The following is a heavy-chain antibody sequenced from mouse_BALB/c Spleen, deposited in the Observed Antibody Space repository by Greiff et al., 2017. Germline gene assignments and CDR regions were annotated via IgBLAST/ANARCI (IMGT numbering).Heavy chain of an antibody. Sequence: DVMLVESGGGLVKPGGSLKLSCAASGFTFSSYAMSWVRQSPEKRLEWVAEISSGGSYTYYPDTVTGRFTISRDNAKNTLYLEMSSLRSEDTAMYYCARLDSSNYFDYWGQGTTLTVSS. CDR3: ARLDSSNYFDY. D-gene: IGHD3-2*01. V-gene: IGHV5-9-4*01. CDR1: GFTFSSYA. J-gene: IGHJ2*01. CDR2: ISSGGSYT.